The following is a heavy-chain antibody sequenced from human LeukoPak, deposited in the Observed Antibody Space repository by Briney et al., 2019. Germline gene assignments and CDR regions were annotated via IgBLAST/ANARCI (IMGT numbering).Heavy chain of an antibody. CDR3: ASLIAARMPFDY. J-gene: IGHJ4*02. CDR1: GFTFSSYA. D-gene: IGHD6-6*01. CDR2: ISGSGGST. V-gene: IGHV3-23*01. Sequence: GGSLRLSCAASGFTFSSYAMSRVRQAPGKGLEWVSAISGSGGSTYYADSVKGRFTISRDNSKNTLYLQMNSLGAEDTAVYYCASLIAARMPFDYWGQGTLVTVSS.